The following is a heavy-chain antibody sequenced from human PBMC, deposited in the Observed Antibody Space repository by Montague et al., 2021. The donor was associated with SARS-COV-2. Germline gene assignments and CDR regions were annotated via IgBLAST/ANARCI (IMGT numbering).Heavy chain of an antibody. J-gene: IGHJ2*01. V-gene: IGHV4-31*03. CDR2: IYYSGXT. D-gene: IGHD2-21*02. CDR1: GGSISSGGYY. Sequence: TLSLTCTVSGGSISSGGYYWSWIRQHPGKGLEWIGYIYYSGXTXYXXXXKXRVTISVDTSKNQFSLKLSSVTAADTAVYYCARAHIVVVTAMRYFDLWGRGTLVTVSS. CDR3: ARAHIVVVTAMRYFDL.